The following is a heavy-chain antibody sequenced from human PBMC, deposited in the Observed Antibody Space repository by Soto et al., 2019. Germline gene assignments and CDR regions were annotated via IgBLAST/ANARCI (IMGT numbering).Heavy chain of an antibody. CDR1: GFSFSRYA. V-gene: IGHV3-23*01. Sequence: EVQLLESGGGLVQPGGSLRLSSASSGFSFSRYAMSWVRQAPGKGLEWVSAISAGGGNTYYRDSVKGRFTISRDNSKNTLYLQMNSLRAEDTAVYFCAQKTPSIYWFDPWGQGTLVTVSS. CDR3: AQKTPSIYWFDP. J-gene: IGHJ5*02. CDR2: ISAGGGNT.